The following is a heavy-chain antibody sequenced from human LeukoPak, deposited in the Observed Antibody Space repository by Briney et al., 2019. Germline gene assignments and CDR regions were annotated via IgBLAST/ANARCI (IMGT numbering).Heavy chain of an antibody. CDR3: AREGYCTNGVCRTWFDP. J-gene: IGHJ5*02. CDR1: GYTFTDFY. Sequence: GASVKVSCKASGYTFTDFYIDWARQAPGQGPEWMGWINPNSGGTNFAQKFQGRVTMTRATSTSTAYMELSRLTSDDSAVYYCAREGYCTNGVCRTWFDPWGQGTLVTVSS. D-gene: IGHD2-8*01. CDR2: INPNSGGT. V-gene: IGHV1-2*02.